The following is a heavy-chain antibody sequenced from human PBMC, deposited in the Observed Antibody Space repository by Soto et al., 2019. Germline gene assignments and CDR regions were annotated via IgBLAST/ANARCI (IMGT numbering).Heavy chain of an antibody. Sequence: PVGSLRLSCAASGFTFSSYGMHWVRQAPGKGLEWVAVIWYDGSNKYYADSVKGRFTISRDNSKNTLYLQMNSLRAEDTAVYYCARDMAVTTPNYYYYGMDVWGQGTTVTAP. D-gene: IGHD4-4*01. J-gene: IGHJ6*02. V-gene: IGHV3-33*01. CDR2: IWYDGSNK. CDR3: ARDMAVTTPNYYYYGMDV. CDR1: GFTFSSYG.